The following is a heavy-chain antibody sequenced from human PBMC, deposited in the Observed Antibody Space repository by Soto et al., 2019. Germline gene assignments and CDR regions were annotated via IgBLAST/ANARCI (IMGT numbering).Heavy chain of an antibody. CDR3: ARGPRGYIGYDYPNFDY. CDR1: GDSISSDAYY. Sequence: SETLSLTCTVSGDSISSDAYYWSWIRQPPGKGLEWIGNIYYRGITYYNPSLKSRVSISVDTSNNQFSLKLSSVVAADTAVYYCARGPRGYIGYDYPNFDYWGQGALVTVSS. J-gene: IGHJ4*02. V-gene: IGHV4-30-4*01. D-gene: IGHD5-12*01. CDR2: IYYRGIT.